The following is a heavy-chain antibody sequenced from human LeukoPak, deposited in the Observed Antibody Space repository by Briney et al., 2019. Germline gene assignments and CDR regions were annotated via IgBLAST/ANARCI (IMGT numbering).Heavy chain of an antibody. J-gene: IGHJ4*02. CDR1: GFTFSNFA. V-gene: IGHV3-23*01. D-gene: IGHD6-13*01. Sequence: GGSLRLSCAASGFTFSNFAMNWVRQAPGKGLEWVSTMSGDATSTYYADSVKGRFTISRDNSKNTLYLQMNSLRAEDTAVYYCAKRTSGSSWYSSDYWGQGTLVTVSS. CDR2: MSGDATST. CDR3: AKRTSGSSWYSSDY.